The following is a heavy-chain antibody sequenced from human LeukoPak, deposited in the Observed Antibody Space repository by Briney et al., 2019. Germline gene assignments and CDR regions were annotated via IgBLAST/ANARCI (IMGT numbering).Heavy chain of an antibody. V-gene: IGHV4-39*01. J-gene: IGHJ4*02. CDR3: ARHSSAARPNFDY. D-gene: IGHD6-6*01. CDR1: GGSISGSNYY. Sequence: SETLSLTCTVSGGSISGSNYYWGWIRQPPGKGLEWIGSIYYSGTTYYNPSLESRVTISVDTSKNQFSLEVTSMTAADTAVYYCARHSSAARPNFDYWGLGTLVTVSS. CDR2: IYYSGTT.